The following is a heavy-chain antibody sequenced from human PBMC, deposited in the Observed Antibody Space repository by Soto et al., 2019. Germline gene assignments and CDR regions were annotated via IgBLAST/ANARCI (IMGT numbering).Heavy chain of an antibody. D-gene: IGHD3-22*01. J-gene: IGHJ4*02. CDR2: ISYDGSNV. CDR3: AKDSEQWLARPYYESSGYHVFYYFEY. Sequence: HPGGSLRLSCAASGFSFRTYGMHWVRQAPGKGLEWVAVISYDGSNVHYPDAVKGRLTVSRDNSKNTLYLQINSLTSEDTAVYYCAKDSEQWLARPYYESSGYHVFYYFEYWGQGALVTVSS. V-gene: IGHV3-30*18. CDR1: GFSFRTYG.